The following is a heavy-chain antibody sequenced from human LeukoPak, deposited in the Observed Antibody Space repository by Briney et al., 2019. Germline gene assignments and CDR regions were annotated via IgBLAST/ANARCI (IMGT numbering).Heavy chain of an antibody. V-gene: IGHV1-69*13. Sequence: ASVKVSCKASGGTFSSYAISWVRQAPGQGLEWIGGIIPIFGTANYAQKFQGRVTITADESTSTAYMELSSLRSEDTAVYYCARDLGSYYYDSSGNNDAFDIWGQGTMVTVSS. D-gene: IGHD3-22*01. CDR2: IIPIFGTA. J-gene: IGHJ3*02. CDR1: GGTFSSYA. CDR3: ARDLGSYYYDSSGNNDAFDI.